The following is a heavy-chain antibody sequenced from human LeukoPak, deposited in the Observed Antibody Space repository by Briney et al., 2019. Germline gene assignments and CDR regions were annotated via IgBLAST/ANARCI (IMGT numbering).Heavy chain of an antibody. CDR3: ARAGSPYDSSGYYSGFDY. CDR2: INPSGGST. CDR1: GGTFSSYA. Sequence: ASVKVSCKASGGTFSSYAISWVRQAPGQGLEWMGIINPSGGSTSYAQKFQGRVTMTRDTSTSTVYMELSSLRSEDTAVYYCARAGSPYDSSGYYSGFDYWGQGTLVTVSS. V-gene: IGHV1-46*01. J-gene: IGHJ4*02. D-gene: IGHD3-22*01.